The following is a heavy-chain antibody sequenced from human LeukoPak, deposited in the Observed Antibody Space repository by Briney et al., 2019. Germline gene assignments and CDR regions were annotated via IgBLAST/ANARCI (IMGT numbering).Heavy chain of an antibody. CDR3: ARLRSPGDFDY. CDR2: VYYSGTT. D-gene: IGHD1-26*01. V-gene: IGHV4-38-2*02. Sequence: KTSETLSLTCTVSNYSISSGYYWGWVRQSPGKGLEWIGSVYYSGTTYDNPSLKSRVTISVDTSKNQFSLRLNSVTAADTAMYYCARLRSPGDFDYWGQGTLVTVSS. CDR1: NYSISSGYY. J-gene: IGHJ4*02.